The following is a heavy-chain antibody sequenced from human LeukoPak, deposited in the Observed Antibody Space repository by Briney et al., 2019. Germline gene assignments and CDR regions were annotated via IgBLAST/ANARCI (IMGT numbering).Heavy chain of an antibody. V-gene: IGHV3-23*01. CDR2: ISGSGGST. J-gene: IGHJ4*02. CDR1: GFTFSNYG. CDR3: AKGLWDILVVPDAPFDY. D-gene: IGHD2-2*01. Sequence: GGSLRLSCAASGFTFSNYGMSWVRQAPGKGLEWVSAISGSGGSTYYADSLKGRFTISRDNSKNTLYLQMNSLRAEDTAVYYCAKGLWDILVVPDAPFDYWGQGALVTVSS.